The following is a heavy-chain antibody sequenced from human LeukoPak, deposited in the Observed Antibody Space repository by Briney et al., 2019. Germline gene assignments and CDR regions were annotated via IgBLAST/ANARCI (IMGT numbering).Heavy chain of an antibody. CDR1: GFTFDDYT. CDR2: ISWHGSTT. Sequence: GGSLRLSCAAYGFTFDDYTMHWVRQAPGKGLEWVSLISWHGSTTKYAHSVKGRFTISRDNLKNSLSLQMNSLGPEDTALYYCAKDIGDSVGYNYFDSWGQGTLVTVSS. CDR3: AKDIGDSVGYNYFDS. D-gene: IGHD3-22*01. V-gene: IGHV3-43*01. J-gene: IGHJ4*02.